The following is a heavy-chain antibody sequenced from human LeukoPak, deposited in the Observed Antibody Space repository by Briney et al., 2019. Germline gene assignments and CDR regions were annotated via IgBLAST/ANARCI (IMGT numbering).Heavy chain of an antibody. D-gene: IGHD5-18*01. Sequence: SETLSLTCTVSGGSIGSSSYYWSWIRQPAGKGLEWIGRFYTSGSTNYNPSLKSRVTMSLDTSKNQFSLKLSSVTAADTAVYYCARGDTAMTPSFDYWGQGILVTVSS. J-gene: IGHJ4*02. V-gene: IGHV4-61*02. CDR3: ARGDTAMTPSFDY. CDR1: GGSIGSSSYY. CDR2: FYTSGST.